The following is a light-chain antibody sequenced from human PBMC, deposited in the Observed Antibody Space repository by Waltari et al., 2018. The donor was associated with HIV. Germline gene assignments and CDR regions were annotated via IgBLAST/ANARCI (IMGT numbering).Light chain of an antibody. V-gene: IGLV7-43*01. CDR2: STS. J-gene: IGLJ1*01. Sequence: QTVVTQAPSLTVSTGGTVTLTCASSTGAVTSGHYPNSFQQKPGQAPRGLIYSTSNKNSWTPARFSGSLLGGKAALTLSGVQPEDEAEYYCLLYYGGAQRYVFGTGTKVTVL. CDR1: TGAVTSGHY. CDR3: LLYYGGAQRYV.